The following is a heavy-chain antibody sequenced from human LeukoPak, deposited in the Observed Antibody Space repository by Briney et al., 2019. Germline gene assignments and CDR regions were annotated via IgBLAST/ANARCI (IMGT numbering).Heavy chain of an antibody. CDR2: INSDESST. CDR1: GFTFSDYW. Sequence: GSLRLSCAASGFTFSDYWVHWVRQAPGKGLVWVSRINSDESSTTYADSVKSRFTISRDNAKNTLYLQVNSLRPEDTAVYYCARCFWGSSYYGMDVWGKGTTVTVSS. J-gene: IGHJ6*04. D-gene: IGHD7-27*01. CDR3: ARCFWGSSYYGMDV. V-gene: IGHV3-74*01.